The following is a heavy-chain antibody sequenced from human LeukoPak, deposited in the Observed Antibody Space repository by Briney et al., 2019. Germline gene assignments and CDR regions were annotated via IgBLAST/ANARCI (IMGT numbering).Heavy chain of an antibody. CDR1: GFTVSSNY. Sequence: GGSLRLSCAASGFTVSSNYMSWVRQAPGKGLEWVSVTYSGGSTYYADSVKGRFTISRDNSKNTLYLQMNSLRAEDTAVYYCARSPPHITMIVVVPNAFDIWGQGTMVTVSS. V-gene: IGHV3-53*01. D-gene: IGHD3-22*01. CDR2: TYSGGST. J-gene: IGHJ3*02. CDR3: ARSPPHITMIVVVPNAFDI.